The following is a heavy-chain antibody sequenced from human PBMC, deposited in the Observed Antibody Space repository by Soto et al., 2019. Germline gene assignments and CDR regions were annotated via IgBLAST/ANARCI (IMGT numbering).Heavy chain of an antibody. CDR1: GYTFTSYG. Sequence: PSVKVSCKASGYTFTSYGISWVRQAPGQGLEWMGWISAYNGNTNYAQKLQGRVTMTTDTSTSTAYMELRSLRSDDTAVYYCAREGAIVGATSGSDYWGQGTLVTVSS. J-gene: IGHJ4*02. CDR2: ISAYNGNT. V-gene: IGHV1-18*01. D-gene: IGHD1-26*01. CDR3: AREGAIVGATSGSDY.